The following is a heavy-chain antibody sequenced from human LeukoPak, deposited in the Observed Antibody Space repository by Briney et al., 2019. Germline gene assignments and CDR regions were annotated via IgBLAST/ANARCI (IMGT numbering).Heavy chain of an antibody. V-gene: IGHV5-51*01. Sequence: GESLKISCKGSGYSFTSYWIGWVRQMPGKGLEWMGIIYPGDSDTRYSPSFQGQVTISADKSISTAYLQWSSLKASDTAMYYCARQVDSSGWFTYTPKYYFDYWGQGTLVTVSS. CDR2: IYPGDSDT. D-gene: IGHD6-19*01. CDR1: GYSFTSYW. J-gene: IGHJ4*02. CDR3: ARQVDSSGWFTYTPKYYFDY.